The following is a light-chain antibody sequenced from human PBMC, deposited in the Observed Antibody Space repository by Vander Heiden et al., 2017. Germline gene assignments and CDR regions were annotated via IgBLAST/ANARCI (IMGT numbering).Light chain of an antibody. V-gene: IGKV3-20*01. CDR1: QSVRSRY. CDR2: GAS. Sequence: EIVLTQSPGTLSLSPGERATLSGRASQSVRSRYLAWYQQKPGQSPRLLIYGASSRATGIPDRFSGSGSGTDFTLTISRLEPEDFAVYYCQQYGSSPMYSFGQGTKLEIK. CDR3: QQYGSSPMYS. J-gene: IGKJ2*03.